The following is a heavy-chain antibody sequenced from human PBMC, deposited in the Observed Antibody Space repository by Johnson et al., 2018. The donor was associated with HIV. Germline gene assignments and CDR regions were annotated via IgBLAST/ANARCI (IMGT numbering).Heavy chain of an antibody. V-gene: IGHV3-66*02. Sequence: VQLVESGGGLVQPGGSLRLSCAASGFTVSSNYMSWVRQAPGMGLEWVSIIYSGGSTYYADSVKGRFTISRDNSMNTLYLQMNSLRAEDTAVYYCARGYYDSSGRGWGQVTMVTVSS. D-gene: IGHD3-22*01. J-gene: IGHJ3*01. CDR2: IYSGGST. CDR3: ARGYYDSSGRG. CDR1: GFTVSSNY.